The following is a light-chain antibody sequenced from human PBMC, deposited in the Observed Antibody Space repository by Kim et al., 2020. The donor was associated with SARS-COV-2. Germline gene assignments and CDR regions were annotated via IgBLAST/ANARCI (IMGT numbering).Light chain of an antibody. J-gene: IGLJ3*02. CDR1: SSNIGSNT. CDR3: ATWDDSLDVWM. CDR2: TDD. V-gene: IGLV1-44*01. Sequence: GQSVTTSCSASSSNIGSNTVNWYQHFPGTAPQLLIDTDDRRPSGVSDRVSCSKSGTSASLAISALRSEDEAAYYCATWDDSLDVWMFGGGTKVTVL.